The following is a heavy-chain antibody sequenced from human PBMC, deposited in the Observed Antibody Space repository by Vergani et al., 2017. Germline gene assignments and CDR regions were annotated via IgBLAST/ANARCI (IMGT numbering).Heavy chain of an antibody. J-gene: IGHJ4*02. V-gene: IGHV4-30-4*08. CDR3: ARDRGIQLWYPFDY. D-gene: IGHD5-18*01. CDR1: GGSISSGDYY. CDR2: IYYSGST. Sequence: QVQLQESGPGLVKPSQTLSLTCTVSGGSISSGDYYWSWIRQPPGKGLEWIGYIYYSGSTYYNPSLKSRVTMSVDTSKNQFSLKLRSVTAADTAVYYCARDRGIQLWYPFDYWGQGTLVTVSS.